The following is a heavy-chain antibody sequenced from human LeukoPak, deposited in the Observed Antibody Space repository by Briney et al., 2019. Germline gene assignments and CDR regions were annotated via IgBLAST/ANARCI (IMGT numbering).Heavy chain of an antibody. CDR1: RGSFTTYY. CDR3: ARGLVRGRFDY. CDR2: IYDSGST. V-gene: IGHV4-59*01. Sequence: PSETLSLTCTVSRGSFTTYYWSWIRQPPGKALEWIGYIYDSGSTNYDPSLKTRVTISLDTSKNRFSLKLTSVTAADTAVYHCARGLVRGRFDYWGQGTLVTVSS. J-gene: IGHJ4*02. D-gene: IGHD3-10*01.